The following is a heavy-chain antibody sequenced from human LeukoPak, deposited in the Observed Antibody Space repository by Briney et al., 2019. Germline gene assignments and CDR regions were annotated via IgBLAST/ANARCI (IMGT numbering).Heavy chain of an antibody. V-gene: IGHV3-23*01. Sequence: PGGSLRLSCAASGFTFSSYAMSWVRQAPGKGLEWVSAISASGGSTYYADSVKGRFTISRDNSKNTLYLQMNSLRAEDTAVYYCAKGISMGRYYFDYWGQGTLVTVSS. CDR1: GFTFSSYA. D-gene: IGHD2/OR15-2a*01. J-gene: IGHJ4*02. CDR3: AKGISMGRYYFDY. CDR2: ISASGGST.